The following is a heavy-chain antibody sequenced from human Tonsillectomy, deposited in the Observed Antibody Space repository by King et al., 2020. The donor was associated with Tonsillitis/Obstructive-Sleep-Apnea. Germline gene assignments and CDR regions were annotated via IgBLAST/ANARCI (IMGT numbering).Heavy chain of an antibody. CDR1: GFTFSIYH. D-gene: IGHD2-2*01. Sequence: VQLVESVGGVVQPGRSLRLSCAASGFTFSIYHMHWVRQAPGKGLEWLALVWFDGSDTYYADSVKGRFNISRDNSKDTVDLQMNSLRAEDTAVYYCARERYCTSSSCSSDAFDIWGQGTMVTVSS. V-gene: IGHV3-33*01. CDR2: VWFDGSDT. J-gene: IGHJ3*02. CDR3: ARERYCTSSSCSSDAFDI.